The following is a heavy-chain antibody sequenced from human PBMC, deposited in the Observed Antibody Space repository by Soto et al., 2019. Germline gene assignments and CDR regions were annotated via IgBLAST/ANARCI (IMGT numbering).Heavy chain of an antibody. Sequence: GGSLRLSCAASGVTFSSYGMHWVRQAPGKGLEWVAIIWYDGSNKDYADSVKGRFTISRDNSKNTLYLEMNSLRAEDTAVYYCARGSPGFGESPSEFDYWGLGTLVTVSS. CDR2: IWYDGSNK. CDR1: GVTFSSYG. CDR3: ARGSPGFGESPSEFDY. D-gene: IGHD3-10*01. J-gene: IGHJ4*02. V-gene: IGHV3-33*01.